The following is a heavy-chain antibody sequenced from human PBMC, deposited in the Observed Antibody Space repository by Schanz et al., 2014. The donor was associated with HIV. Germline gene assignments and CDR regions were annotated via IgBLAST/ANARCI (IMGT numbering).Heavy chain of an antibody. CDR3: VLPSAKIVGGLGEHYFDH. D-gene: IGHD1-26*01. CDR1: GFSFSNFW. V-gene: IGHV3-7*01. J-gene: IGHJ4*02. Sequence: EVRLVESGGGLVQSGGSLRLSCAASGFSFSNFWVTWVRQAPGKRLEWVANIKQDESEQYYADSVKGRFTISRDNAKNSLYLQMNSLRAEDTAVYYCVLPSAKIVGGLGEHYFDHWGQGTLVTVSS. CDR2: IKQDESEQ.